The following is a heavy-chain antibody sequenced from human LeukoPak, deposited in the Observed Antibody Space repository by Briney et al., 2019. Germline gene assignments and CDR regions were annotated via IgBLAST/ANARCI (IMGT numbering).Heavy chain of an antibody. Sequence: ASVKVSCKASGYTFTSYGISWVRQAPGQGLEWMGWISAYNGNTNYAQKLQGRVTMTTDTSTSTAYMELRSLRSDDTAVYYCARGAYFDFWSGYPDYYYYYMDVWGKGTTVTVSS. D-gene: IGHD3-3*01. CDR3: ARGAYFDFWSGYPDYYYYYMDV. CDR1: GYTFTSYG. J-gene: IGHJ6*03. V-gene: IGHV1-18*01. CDR2: ISAYNGNT.